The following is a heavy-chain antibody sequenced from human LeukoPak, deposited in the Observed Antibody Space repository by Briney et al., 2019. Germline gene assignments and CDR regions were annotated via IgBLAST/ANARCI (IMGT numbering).Heavy chain of an antibody. CDR2: ISYDGSNK. Sequence: PGGSLRLSCAASGFTFSSYAMHWVRQAPGKGLEWVAVISYDGSNKYYADSVKGRSTISRDNSKNTLYLQINSLRAEDTAIYYCAKAPMEDSWYIHFDYWGQGTLVTVSS. V-gene: IGHV3-30-3*01. CDR3: AKAPMEDSWYIHFDY. J-gene: IGHJ4*02. D-gene: IGHD6-13*01. CDR1: GFTFSSYA.